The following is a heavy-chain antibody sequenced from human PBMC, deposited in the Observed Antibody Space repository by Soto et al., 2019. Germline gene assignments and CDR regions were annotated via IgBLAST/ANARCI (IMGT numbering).Heavy chain of an antibody. D-gene: IGHD3-10*01. V-gene: IGHV4-61*08. CDR3: ARLLFGAANWFDP. Sequence: SETLSLTCNVSGGSVSSGGYYWSWIRQHPGKGLEWIGYIYYTGSTNYNPSLQSRVTISVDTSKNQFSLTLSSVTAADTAVYYCARLLFGAANWFDPWGQGTLVTVS. CDR2: IYYTGST. CDR1: GGSVSSGGYY. J-gene: IGHJ5*02.